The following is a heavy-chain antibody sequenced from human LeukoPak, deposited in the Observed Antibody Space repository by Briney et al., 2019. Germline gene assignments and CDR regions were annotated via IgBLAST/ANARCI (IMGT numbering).Heavy chain of an antibody. CDR2: VNSDGSST. V-gene: IGHV3-74*01. Sequence: GGSLRLSCAASGFTFSSYWMHWVRQAPGKGLVWVSRVNSDGSSTTYADSVKGRFTISRDNAKNSLYLQMNSLRAEDTALYYCAKADCSSTSCSNWFDPWGQGTLVTVSS. D-gene: IGHD2-2*01. CDR3: AKADCSSTSCSNWFDP. J-gene: IGHJ5*02. CDR1: GFTFSSYW.